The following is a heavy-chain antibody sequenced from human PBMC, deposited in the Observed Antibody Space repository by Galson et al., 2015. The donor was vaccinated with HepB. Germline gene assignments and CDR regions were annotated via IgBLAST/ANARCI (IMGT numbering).Heavy chain of an antibody. Sequence: SVKVSCKASGYTFTSYAMHWVRQAPGQRLEWMGWINAGNGNTKYSQKFQGRVTITRDTSASTAYMELSSLRSEDTAVYYCARDPGYCSSTSCYAGDYWGQGTLVSVSS. J-gene: IGHJ4*02. CDR3: ARDPGYCSSTSCYAGDY. V-gene: IGHV1-3*01. CDR2: INAGNGNT. D-gene: IGHD2-2*01. CDR1: GYTFTSYA.